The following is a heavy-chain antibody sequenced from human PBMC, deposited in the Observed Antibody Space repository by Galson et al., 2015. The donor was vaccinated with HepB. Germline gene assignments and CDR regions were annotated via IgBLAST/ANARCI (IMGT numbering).Heavy chain of an antibody. CDR2: IIPIFGTA. CDR1: GGTFSSYA. D-gene: IGHD4-23*01. CDR3: ARDPDYGGNSGGYSQH. V-gene: IGHV1-69*13. J-gene: IGHJ1*01. Sequence: SVKVSCKASGGTFSSYAISWVRQAPGQGLEWMGGIIPIFGTANYAQKFQGRVTITADESTSTAYMELSSLRSEDTAVYYCARDPDYGGNSGGYSQHWCQGTLVTVSS.